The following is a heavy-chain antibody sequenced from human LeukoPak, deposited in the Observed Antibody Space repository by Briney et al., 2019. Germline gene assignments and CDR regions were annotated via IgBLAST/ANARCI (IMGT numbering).Heavy chain of an antibody. CDR1: GYTFTSYD. V-gene: IGHV1-8*03. Sequence: GASVKVSCKASGYTFTSYDINWVRQATGQGLEWMGWMNPNSGNTGYAQKFQGRVTITRNTSISTAYMELSSLRSEDTAAYYCAKGPLGGSNYYYYYMDVWGKGTTVTVSS. J-gene: IGHJ6*03. CDR3: AKGPLGGSNYYYYYMDV. CDR2: MNPNSGNT. D-gene: IGHD3-16*01.